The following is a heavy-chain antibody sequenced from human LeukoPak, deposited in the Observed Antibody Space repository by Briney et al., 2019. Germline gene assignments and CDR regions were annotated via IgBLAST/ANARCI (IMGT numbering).Heavy chain of an antibody. V-gene: IGHV4-38-2*02. Sequence: SETLSLTCTVSGYSISSGYYWGWIRQPPGKGLEWIGSIYHSGSTYYNPSLKSRVTISVDTSKNQFSLKLSSVTAADTAVYYCARVVTMVRGGSDYWGQGTLVTVSS. CDR1: GYSISSGYY. D-gene: IGHD3-10*01. CDR2: IYHSGST. J-gene: IGHJ4*02. CDR3: ARVVTMVRGGSDY.